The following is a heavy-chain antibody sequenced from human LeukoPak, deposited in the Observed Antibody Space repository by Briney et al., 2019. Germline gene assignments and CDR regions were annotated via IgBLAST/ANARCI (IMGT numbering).Heavy chain of an antibody. D-gene: IGHD3-22*01. CDR2: SSGSGGST. CDR1: GFTFISYA. CDR3: AKGFNYDRSRDAFDI. Sequence: GGSLRLSCAASGFTFISYAMSWVRQAPGRGLEWVSASSGSGGSTYYADSVKGRFTISRDNSKNTLYLQMNSLRDEDTAVNYCAKGFNYDRSRDAFDIWGQGTMVTVSS. J-gene: IGHJ3*02. V-gene: IGHV3-23*01.